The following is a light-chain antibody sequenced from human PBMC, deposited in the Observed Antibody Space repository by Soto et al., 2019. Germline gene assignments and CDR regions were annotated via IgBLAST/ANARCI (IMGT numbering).Light chain of an antibody. CDR3: QQYKKWPRT. CDR2: DAS. J-gene: IGKJ1*01. CDR1: QSVSSN. V-gene: IGKV3-15*01. Sequence: EIVMTQSPATLSVSPGERATLSCRASQSVSSNFAWYHQTPGQAPRLLIYDASTRDTGIPARFSGSGSGTECTLTISRLQSEDFAVYYCQQYKKWPRTFGHGTKVDIK.